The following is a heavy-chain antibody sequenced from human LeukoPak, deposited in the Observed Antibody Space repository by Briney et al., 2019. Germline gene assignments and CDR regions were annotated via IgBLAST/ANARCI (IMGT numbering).Heavy chain of an antibody. J-gene: IGHJ3*02. CDR2: ITPFNGNT. CDR1: GYTFTYRY. CDR3: ARGAVSTVGAFDI. Sequence: SVKVSCKASGYTFTYRYLHWVRQAPGQALEWMGWITPFNGNTNYAQKFQDRVTITRDRSMSTAYMELSSLRSEDTAMYYCARGAVSTVGAFDIWGQGTMVTVSS. D-gene: IGHD4-23*01. V-gene: IGHV1-45*02.